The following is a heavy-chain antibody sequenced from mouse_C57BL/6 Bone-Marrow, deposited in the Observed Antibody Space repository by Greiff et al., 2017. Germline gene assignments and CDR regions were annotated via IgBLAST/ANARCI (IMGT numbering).Heavy chain of an antibody. CDR1: GFTFSDYY. V-gene: IGHV5-12*01. Sequence: EVKLVESGGGLVQPGGSLKLSCAASGFTFSDYYMYWVRQTPEKRLEWVAYISNGGGSTYYPDTVKGRFTISRDNAKNTLYLQMSRLKSEDTAMYYCARRRAYWCFDVWGTGTTVTVSS. CDR3: ARRRAYWCFDV. D-gene: IGHD3-3*01. CDR2: ISNGGGST. J-gene: IGHJ1*03.